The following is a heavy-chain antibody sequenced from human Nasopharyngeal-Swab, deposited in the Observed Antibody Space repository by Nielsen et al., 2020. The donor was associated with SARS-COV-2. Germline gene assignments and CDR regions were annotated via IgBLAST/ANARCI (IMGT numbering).Heavy chain of an antibody. D-gene: IGHD3-22*01. V-gene: IGHV3-21*01. CDR3: ASDPYYDTSDDAFDI. CDR2: ISSSSSYI. J-gene: IGHJ3*02. Sequence: IRPPTGEGLEWVSSISSSSSYIYYADSVKGRFTISRDNAKNSLYLQMNSLRAEDTAVYYCASDPYYDTSDDAFDIWGQGTMVTVSS.